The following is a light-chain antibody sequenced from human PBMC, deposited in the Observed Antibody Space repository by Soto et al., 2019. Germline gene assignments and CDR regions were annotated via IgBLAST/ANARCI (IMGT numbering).Light chain of an antibody. V-gene: IGKV4-1*01. CDR1: QSVLYSSNNKNY. J-gene: IGKJ2*03. CDR2: WAS. CDR3: QQYYSNPLS. Sequence: DIVMTQSPDSLAVSLGERATINCRSSQSVLYSSNNKNYLAWYQHKPGQPPKLLIYWASTRESGVADRFSGSGSGTDFTLTISSLQAEDVAVYYCQQYYSNPLSFGQGTKLEIK.